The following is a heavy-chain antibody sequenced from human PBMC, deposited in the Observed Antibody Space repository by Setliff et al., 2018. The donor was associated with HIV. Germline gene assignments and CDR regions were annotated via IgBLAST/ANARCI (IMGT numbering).Heavy chain of an antibody. V-gene: IGHV1-69*13. CDR2: IIPIFGTA. J-gene: IGHJ3*01. Sequence: SVKVSCKASGGTFNSYAISWVRQAPGQGLEWMGGIIPIFGTANYAQRFQGRVTITADESTSTAYMELRRLRSDDTAVYFCARNKLSDAFDVWGPGTMVTVSS. CDR3: ARNKLSDAFDV. D-gene: IGHD1-1*01. CDR1: GGTFNSYA.